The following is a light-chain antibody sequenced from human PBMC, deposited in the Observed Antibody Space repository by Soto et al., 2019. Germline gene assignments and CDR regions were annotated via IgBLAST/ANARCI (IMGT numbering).Light chain of an antibody. J-gene: IGKJ1*01. Sequence: ENVLTQSPGTLSLSPGERATLSCRASQSVSSSYLAWYQQKPGQAPRLLIYGASSRATGIPDRFSGSGSGTDFILTISRLEPEDFAVYYCQQYGSTPVTFGQGTKVDIK. CDR2: GAS. CDR3: QQYGSTPVT. V-gene: IGKV3-20*01. CDR1: QSVSSSY.